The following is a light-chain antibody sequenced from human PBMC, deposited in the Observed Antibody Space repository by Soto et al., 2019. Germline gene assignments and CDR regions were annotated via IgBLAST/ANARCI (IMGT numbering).Light chain of an antibody. CDR3: QQHDTSPRT. CDR2: GAS. V-gene: IGKV3-20*01. Sequence: EIVLTQSPGTLSLSPGERATLSCRASQSVSSSYLAWYQQKPGQAPRLLIYGASSRATGIPDRFSGSGSGTDFTLTISRLEPEDFAVYYCQQHDTSPRTFGQGTKPEIK. J-gene: IGKJ2*01. CDR1: QSVSSSY.